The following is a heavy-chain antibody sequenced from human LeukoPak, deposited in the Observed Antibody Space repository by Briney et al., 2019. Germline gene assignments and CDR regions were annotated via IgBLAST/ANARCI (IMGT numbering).Heavy chain of an antibody. Sequence: SVKVSCKASGYTFTSYAISWVLQAPGQGLEWMGGINPNVCTANYAQKFQGRVTITADKSTSTAYMELSSLRSEDTAVYYCARDRGYCSSTSCYGPDWYFDLWGRGTLVTVSS. V-gene: IGHV1-69*06. CDR1: GYTFTSYA. J-gene: IGHJ2*01. D-gene: IGHD2-2*01. CDR3: ARDRGYCSSTSCYGPDWYFDL. CDR2: INPNVCTA.